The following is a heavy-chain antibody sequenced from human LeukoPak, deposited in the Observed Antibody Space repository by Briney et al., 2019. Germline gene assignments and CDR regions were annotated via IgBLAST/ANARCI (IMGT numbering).Heavy chain of an antibody. CDR2: IYHSGST. CDR1: GGSISSSNW. CDR3: ARALYYYDSFYFDY. Sequence: SETLSLTCAVSGGSISSSNWWSWVRQPPGKGLEWIGEIYHSGSTNYNPSLKSRVTISVDKSKNQFSLKLSSVTAADTAVYYCARALYYYDSFYFDYWGQGTLVTVSS. V-gene: IGHV4-4*02. J-gene: IGHJ4*02. D-gene: IGHD3-22*01.